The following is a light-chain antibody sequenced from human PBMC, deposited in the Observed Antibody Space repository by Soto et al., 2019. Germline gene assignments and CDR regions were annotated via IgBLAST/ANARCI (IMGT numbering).Light chain of an antibody. V-gene: IGKV1-5*01. Sequence: DIQMTQSPSTLSASVGDSVTITCRASQTISNWLAWYQQKPGKAPRLLIYDASSLESGVPSRFSGSGSGTEFTLTISSLQPDDFATYYCQQYNSFSTFGQGTKVDIK. CDR2: DAS. CDR1: QTISNW. CDR3: QQYNSFST. J-gene: IGKJ1*01.